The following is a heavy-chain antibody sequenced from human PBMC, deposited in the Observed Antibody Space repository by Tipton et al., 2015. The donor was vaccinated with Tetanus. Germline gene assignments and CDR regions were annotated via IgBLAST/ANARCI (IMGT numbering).Heavy chain of an antibody. Sequence: TLSLTCTVSGGFISSYNYYWGWIRQAPGKGLEWIGSIYYSGSAYYNPSLRSRVTMSVDTSKMQFSLKLASVTVADTAVYYCARLSSSSNDAHAFDIWGQGTMVTVSS. V-gene: IGHV4-39*01. CDR1: GGFISSYNYY. D-gene: IGHD6-19*01. J-gene: IGHJ3*02. CDR2: IYYSGSA. CDR3: ARLSSSSNDAHAFDI.